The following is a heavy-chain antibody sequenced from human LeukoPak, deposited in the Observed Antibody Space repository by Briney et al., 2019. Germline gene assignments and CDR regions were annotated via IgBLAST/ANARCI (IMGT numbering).Heavy chain of an antibody. CDR3: ARADTMVRGVIITTRFYYFDY. J-gene: IGHJ4*02. V-gene: IGHV6-1*01. CDR1: GDSVSSNSAA. Sequence: SQTLSLTCAISGDSVSSNSAAWNWIRQSPSRGLEWLGRTYYRSKWYNDYAVSVKSRITINPDTSKNQFSLQLNSVTPEDTAVYYCARADTMVRGVIITTRFYYFDYWGQGTLVTVSS. CDR2: TYYRSKWYN. D-gene: IGHD3-10*01.